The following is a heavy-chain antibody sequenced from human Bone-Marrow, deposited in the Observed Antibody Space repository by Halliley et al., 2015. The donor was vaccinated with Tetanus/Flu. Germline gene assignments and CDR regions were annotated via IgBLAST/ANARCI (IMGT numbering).Heavy chain of an antibody. CDR2: ISYSLSYI. V-gene: IGHV3-11*06. CDR3: ARLFSGAYERDY. D-gene: IGHD1-26*01. CDR1: GFNFSDFY. Sequence: SLRLSCVASGFNFSDFYMTWIRQAPGKGPEWISYISYSLSYINYADSVKGRFTVSRDNARNSLYLQMTDPRAEDTAVYYCARLFSGAYERDYWGQGTLVTVSS. J-gene: IGHJ4*02.